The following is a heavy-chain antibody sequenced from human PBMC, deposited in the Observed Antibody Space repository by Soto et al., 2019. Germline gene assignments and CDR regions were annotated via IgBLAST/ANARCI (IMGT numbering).Heavy chain of an antibody. V-gene: IGHV3-23*01. CDR1: GFTFSSYA. CDR2: ISGSGGST. D-gene: IGHD2-15*01. Sequence: GGSLRLSCAASGFTFSSYAMSWVRQAPGKGLEWVSAISGSGGSTYYADSVKGRFTISRDNSKNTLYLQMNSLRAEDTAVYYCAKDRGYCSGGSCEYYYYYGMDVWGQGTTVTVSS. CDR3: AKDRGYCSGGSCEYYYYYGMDV. J-gene: IGHJ6*02.